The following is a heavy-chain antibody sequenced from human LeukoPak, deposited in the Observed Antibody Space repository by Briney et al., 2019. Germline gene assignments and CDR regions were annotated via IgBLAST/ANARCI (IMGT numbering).Heavy chain of an antibody. Sequence: GGSLRLSRASSGFTLSNAWTSWVRHPPRKGLEWVANVRGDGGEKYYVDSVKGRFTVSREKAKNSLSLQMNSLRAEDTAVYYCARGSANNDVVWLAYWGRGTLVTVSS. CDR1: GFTLSNAW. CDR2: VRGDGGEK. V-gene: IGHV3-7*02. J-gene: IGHJ4*02. D-gene: IGHD3-16*01. CDR3: ARGSANNDVVWLAY.